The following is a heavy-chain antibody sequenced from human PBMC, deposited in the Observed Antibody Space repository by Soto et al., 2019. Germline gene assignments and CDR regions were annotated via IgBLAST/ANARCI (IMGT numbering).Heavy chain of an antibody. CDR1: GFTFSSYI. V-gene: IGHV3-48*02. D-gene: IGHD3-9*01. J-gene: IGHJ1*01. Sequence: EVQLVASGGGLVQPGGSLRLSCAASGFTFSSYIMNWVRQAPGTGLEWVSYISSSSSTIYYADSVKGRFTISRDNAQNSLYLHRNSRRDEDTAVYYCARWNRGGPLTRSPCQPCGQGNMVTVAS. CDR2: ISSSSSTI. CDR3: ARWNRGGPLTRSPCQP.